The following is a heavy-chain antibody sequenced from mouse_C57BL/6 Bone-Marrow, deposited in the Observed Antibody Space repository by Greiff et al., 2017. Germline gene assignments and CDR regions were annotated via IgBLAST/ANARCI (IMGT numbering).Heavy chain of an antibody. CDR2: IDPNSGGT. D-gene: IGHD1-1*01. V-gene: IGHV1-72*01. CDR1: GYTFTSYW. Sequence: QVQLQQPGAELVKPGASVKLSCKASGYTFTSYWMHWVKQRPGRGLEWIGRIDPNSGGTKYNEKFKSKATLTVDKPSSTAYMQLSSVTSEDSAVYDCARKYCGSSYAMDYWGQGTSVTGSS. J-gene: IGHJ4*01. CDR3: ARKYCGSSYAMDY.